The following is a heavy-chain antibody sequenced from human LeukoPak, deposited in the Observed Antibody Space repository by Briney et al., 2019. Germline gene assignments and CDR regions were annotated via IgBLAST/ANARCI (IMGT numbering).Heavy chain of an antibody. CDR2: IYYSGST. CDR3: ARGRIQLWNDAFDI. CDR1: GGSISSYY. J-gene: IGHJ3*02. V-gene: IGHV4-59*12. Sequence: SETLSLTCTVSGGSISSYYWSWIRQPPGKGLEWIGYIYYSGSTNYNPSLKSRVTISVDTSKNQFSLKLSSVTAADTAVYYCARGRIQLWNDAFDIWGQGTMVTVSS. D-gene: IGHD5-18*01.